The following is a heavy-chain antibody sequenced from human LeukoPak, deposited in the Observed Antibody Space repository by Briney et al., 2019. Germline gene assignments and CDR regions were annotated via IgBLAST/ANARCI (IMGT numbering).Heavy chain of an antibody. J-gene: IGHJ4*02. CDR1: GYTFTSYD. Sequence: ASVKVSCKASGYTFTSYDINWVRQAPGQGLEWMGWISGYNGNTDYAQNLQDRLTMTTDTSTSTAYMELKSLRSDDTAIYYCAKTYNSGWYYFDSWGQGTLVTVSS. D-gene: IGHD6-19*01. CDR3: AKTYNSGWYYFDS. CDR2: ISGYNGNT. V-gene: IGHV1-18*01.